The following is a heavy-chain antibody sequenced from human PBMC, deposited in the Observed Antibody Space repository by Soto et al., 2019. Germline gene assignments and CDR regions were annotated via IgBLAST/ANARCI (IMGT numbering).Heavy chain of an antibody. CDR3: ARNTYYVILTGYLFAY. D-gene: IGHD3-9*01. CDR2: IYHSGST. Sequence: SETLSLTCAVSSGSISSSNWWSWVRQPPGKGLEWIGEIYHSGSTNYNPSLKSRVTISVDKSKNQFSLKLSSVTAADTAVYYCARNTYYVILTGYLFAYWGKGTLVPVPS. CDR1: SGSISSSNW. V-gene: IGHV4-4*02. J-gene: IGHJ4*02.